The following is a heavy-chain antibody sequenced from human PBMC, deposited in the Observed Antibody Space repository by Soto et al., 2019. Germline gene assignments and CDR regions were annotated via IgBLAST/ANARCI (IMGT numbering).Heavy chain of an antibody. V-gene: IGHV3-21*01. D-gene: IGHD6-6*01. Sequence: GGSLRLSCAASGFTFSSYSMNWVRQAPGKGLEWVSSISSSSSYIYYADSVKGRFTISRDNAKNSLYLQMNSLRAEDTAVYYCARDEISSSSQGLDYWGQGTLVTVSS. CDR3: ARDEISSSSQGLDY. CDR1: GFTFSSYS. CDR2: ISSSSSYI. J-gene: IGHJ4*02.